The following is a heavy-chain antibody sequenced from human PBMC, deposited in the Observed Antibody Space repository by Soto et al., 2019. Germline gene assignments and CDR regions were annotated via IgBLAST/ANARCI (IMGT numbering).Heavy chain of an antibody. D-gene: IGHD6-13*01. V-gene: IGHV3-23*01. Sequence: GGSLILSCAASGGTFSSYAMSWVRQAPGKGLEWVSAISGSGGSTYYADSVKGRFTISRDNSKNTLYLQMNSLRAEDTAVYYCAKDPHSSRWRRAEYFQHWGQGTLVTVSS. CDR3: AKDPHSSRWRRAEYFQH. CDR1: GGTFSSYA. CDR2: ISGSGGST. J-gene: IGHJ1*01.